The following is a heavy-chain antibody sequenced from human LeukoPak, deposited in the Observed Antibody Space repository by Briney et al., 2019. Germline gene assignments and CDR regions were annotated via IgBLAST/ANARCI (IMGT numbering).Heavy chain of an antibody. CDR3: ARESPTGDYYFDY. J-gene: IGHJ4*02. V-gene: IGHV3-11*01. CDR1: GFTFSDYY. D-gene: IGHD3-16*01. Sequence: KPGGSLRLSCAASGFTFSDYYMSWIRQAPGKGLEWVSYISSSGSTIYYADSVKGRFTISRDNAKNSLYPQMNSLRAEDTAVYYCARESPTGDYYFDYWGQGTLVTVSS. CDR2: ISSSGSTI.